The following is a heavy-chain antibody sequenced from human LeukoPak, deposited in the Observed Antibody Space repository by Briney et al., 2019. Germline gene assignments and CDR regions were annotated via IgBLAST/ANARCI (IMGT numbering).Heavy chain of an antibody. CDR1: GFTFSSYG. CDR3: AKSGSPRKYYFDY. D-gene: IGHD1-26*01. Sequence: PGGSLRLSCAASGFTFSSYGMHWVRQAPGKGLEWVAVISYDGSNKYYADSVKGRFTISRDNSKNTLYLQMNSLRAEDTAVYYCAKSGSPRKYYFDYWGQGTLVTVSS. V-gene: IGHV3-30*18. CDR2: ISYDGSNK. J-gene: IGHJ4*02.